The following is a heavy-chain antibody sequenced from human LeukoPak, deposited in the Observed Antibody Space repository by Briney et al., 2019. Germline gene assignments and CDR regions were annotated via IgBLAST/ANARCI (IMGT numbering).Heavy chain of an antibody. D-gene: IGHD3-10*01. Sequence: GGSLRLSCAASGFTFSNYGMHWVRPAPGKGLEWVTLISYDGSNKYYADSVKGRFTISRDDSKNTLYLQMNSLRAEDTAVYYCAKYHRPGEEPPTYFDYWGQGTLVTVSS. J-gene: IGHJ4*02. V-gene: IGHV3-30*18. CDR2: ISYDGSNK. CDR3: AKYHRPGEEPPTYFDY. CDR1: GFTFSNYG.